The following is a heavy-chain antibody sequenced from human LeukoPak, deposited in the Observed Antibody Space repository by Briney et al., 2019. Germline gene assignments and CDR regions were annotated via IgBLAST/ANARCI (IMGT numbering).Heavy chain of an antibody. CDR2: INPNSGGT. D-gene: IGHD3-3*01. J-gene: IGHJ4*02. CDR1: GYTFTGYY. V-gene: IGHV1-2*06. Sequence: ASVKVSCKASGYTFTGYYMHWVRQAPGQGLEWMGRINPNSGGTNYAQKFQGRVTMTRDTSISTAYTELSRLRSEDTAVYYCATGNYDFWSGYPLWYWGQGTLVTVSS. CDR3: ATGNYDFWSGYPLWY.